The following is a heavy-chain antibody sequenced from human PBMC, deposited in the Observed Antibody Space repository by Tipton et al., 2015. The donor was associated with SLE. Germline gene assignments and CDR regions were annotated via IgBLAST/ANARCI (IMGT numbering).Heavy chain of an antibody. CDR2: IYTGGNT. CDR1: GGSLRSYY. Sequence: TLSLTCTVSGGSLRSYYWTWIRQPAGEGLEWIGRIYTGGNTKYNPSLESRVTLSVDASKDQFSLRLTSVTAADTAVYYCVVCSPSSCSYFDYWGQGRLVTVSS. D-gene: IGHD2-2*01. V-gene: IGHV4-4*07. CDR3: VVCSPSSCSYFDY. J-gene: IGHJ4*02.